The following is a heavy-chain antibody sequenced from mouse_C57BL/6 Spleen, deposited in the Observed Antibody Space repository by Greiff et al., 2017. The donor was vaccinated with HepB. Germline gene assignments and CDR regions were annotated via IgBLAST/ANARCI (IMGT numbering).Heavy chain of an antibody. CDR3: ARSSSSYPALFAY. Sequence: EVKLVESGGGLVQPGGSLSLSCAASGFTFTDYYMSWVRQPPGKALEWLGFIRNKANGYTTEYSASVKGRFTIPRDNSQSILYLQMNALRAEDSATYYCARSSSSYPALFAYWGQGTLVTVSA. CDR2: IRNKANGYTT. CDR1: GFTFTDYY. V-gene: IGHV7-3*01. D-gene: IGHD1-1*01. J-gene: IGHJ3*01.